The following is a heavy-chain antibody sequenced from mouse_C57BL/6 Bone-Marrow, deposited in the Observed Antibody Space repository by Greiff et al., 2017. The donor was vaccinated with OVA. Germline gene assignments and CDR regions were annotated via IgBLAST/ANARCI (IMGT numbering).Heavy chain of an antibody. Sequence: EVQLQQSGAELVRPGASVKLSCTASGFNIKDDYMHWVKQRPEQGLEWIGWIDPENGDTEYASKFQGKATITADTSSNTAYLQLSSLTSEDTAVYYCTTDSPFAYWGQGTLVTVSA. J-gene: IGHJ3*01. CDR3: TTDSPFAY. CDR1: GFNIKDDY. V-gene: IGHV14-4*01. D-gene: IGHD2-12*01. CDR2: IDPENGDT.